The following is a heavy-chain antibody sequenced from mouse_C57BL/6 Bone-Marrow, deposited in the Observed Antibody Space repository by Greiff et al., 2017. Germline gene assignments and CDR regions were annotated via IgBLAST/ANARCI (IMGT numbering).Heavy chain of an antibody. CDR3: ARGGYQYYFDY. Sequence: VQLQQSGPGLVKPSQSLSLTCSVTGYSITSGYYWNWIRQFPGNKLEWMGYISYDGSNNYNPSPKNRISITRDTSKNQFFLKLNSVTTEDTATYYCARGGYQYYFDYWGQGTTLTVSS. CDR2: ISYDGSN. D-gene: IGHD2-2*01. CDR1: GYSITSGYY. V-gene: IGHV3-6*01. J-gene: IGHJ2*01.